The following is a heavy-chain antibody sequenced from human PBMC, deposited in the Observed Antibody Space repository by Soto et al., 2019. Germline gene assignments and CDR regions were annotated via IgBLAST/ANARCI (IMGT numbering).Heavy chain of an antibody. CDR1: GGTFSSYA. CDR3: ALVGRLRTHWNEEEDIDY. V-gene: IGHV1-69*01. D-gene: IGHD1-1*01. J-gene: IGHJ4*02. CDR2: IIPIFGTA. Sequence: QVQLVQSGAEVKKPGSSVKVSCKASGGTFSSYAISWVRQAPGQGLEWMGGIIPIFGTANYAQKFQGRVTITADESTSTAYMELSSLRSEDTAVYYCALVGRLRTHWNEEEDIDYWGQGTLVTVSS.